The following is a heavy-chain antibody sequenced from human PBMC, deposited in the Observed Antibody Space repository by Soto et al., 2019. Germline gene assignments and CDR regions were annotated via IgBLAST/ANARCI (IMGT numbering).Heavy chain of an antibody. CDR3: AKVVLGQWLAPGDY. D-gene: IGHD6-19*01. V-gene: IGHV3-30*18. Sequence: QVQLVESGGGVIQPGRSLRLSCAASGSTFSNFGMHWVRQAPGRGLEWVAVISYAGSNKYYADSVKGQFTISRDNSKNTLYLQMNSLRAEDTALYYCAKVVLGQWLAPGDYWGQGTLVTVSS. J-gene: IGHJ4*02. CDR2: ISYAGSNK. CDR1: GSTFSNFG.